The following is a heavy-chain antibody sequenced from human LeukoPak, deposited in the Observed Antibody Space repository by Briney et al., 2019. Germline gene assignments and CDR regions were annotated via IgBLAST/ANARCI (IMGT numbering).Heavy chain of an antibody. CDR3: ARQGSLGTSGYNY. J-gene: IGHJ4*02. CDR2: FYYRGST. D-gene: IGHD3-22*01. Sequence: SETLSLTCTVSGGSISSSSYYWGWIRQPPGKGLEWIGSFYYRGSTYYNPTLKSRLTISVDTSKNQFSLKLTSVTAADTAVYYCARQGSLGTSGYNYWGQGTLVTVSS. CDR1: GGSISSSSYY. V-gene: IGHV4-39*01.